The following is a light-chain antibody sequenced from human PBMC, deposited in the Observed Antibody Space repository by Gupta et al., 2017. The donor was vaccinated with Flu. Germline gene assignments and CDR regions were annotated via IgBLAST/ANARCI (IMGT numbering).Light chain of an antibody. CDR2: ASS. J-gene: IGKJ1*01. Sequence: GDRVSITCRASRTINRYVNWYQLKPGKAPKLLIHASSNLQGGVPSRFSGSGSGTDFSLTISSLQPEDCATYYCQQSYSVPRTFGQGTKV. CDR3: QQSYSVPRT. CDR1: RTINRY. V-gene: IGKV1-39*01.